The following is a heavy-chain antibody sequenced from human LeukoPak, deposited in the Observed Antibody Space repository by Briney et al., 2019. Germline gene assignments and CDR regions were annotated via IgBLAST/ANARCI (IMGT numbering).Heavy chain of an antibody. V-gene: IGHV3-7*04. Sequence: GGSLRLSCAASGFTFSSYWMTWVRQAPGKGLEWVANIKQDGSAKYYVDSVKGRFTISRDNAKNSLFLQMISLRAEDTAVYYCARDRGYKSFDYWGQGALVTVSS. D-gene: IGHD3-10*01. J-gene: IGHJ4*02. CDR3: ARDRGYKSFDY. CDR2: IKQDGSAK. CDR1: GFTFSSYW.